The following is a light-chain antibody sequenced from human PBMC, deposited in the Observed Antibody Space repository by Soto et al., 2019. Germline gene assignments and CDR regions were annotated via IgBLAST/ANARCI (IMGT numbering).Light chain of an antibody. CDR1: QSVSTK. V-gene: IGKV3-15*01. J-gene: IGKJ3*01. CDR3: QQYKNWPHFT. Sequence: EIVMTQSPATLSVSPGERATLSCRASQSVSTKLAWYRHKPGQAPRLLIYGASTRATGIPARFSGSGSGTEFTLTIHSLQSEDFEVYYCQQYKNWPHFTFGPGTTVDIK. CDR2: GAS.